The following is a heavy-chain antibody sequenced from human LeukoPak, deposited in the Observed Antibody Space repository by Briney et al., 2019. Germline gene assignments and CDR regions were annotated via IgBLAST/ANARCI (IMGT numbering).Heavy chain of an antibody. CDR1: GFTFNNAW. CDR3: TTDVRCSSTSCNDY. J-gene: IGHJ4*02. D-gene: IGHD2-2*01. Sequence: PGGSLRLSCAASGFTFNNAWMSWVRQAPGKGLEWVGRIKSKTDGGTTDYAAPVKGRFTISRDDSKNTLYLQMNSLKTEDTAVYYCTTDVRCSSTSCNDYWGQGTLVTVSS. V-gene: IGHV3-15*01. CDR2: IKSKTDGGTT.